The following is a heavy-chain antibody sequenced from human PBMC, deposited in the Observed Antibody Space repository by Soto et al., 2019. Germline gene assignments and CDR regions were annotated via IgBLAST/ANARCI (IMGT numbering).Heavy chain of an antibody. CDR1: GGSISSGGYY. CDR3: ARTSYDSSGTAADP. CDR2: IYYSGST. Sequence: QVQLQESGPGLVKPSQTLSLTCTVSGGSISSGGYYWSWIRQHPGKGLEWIGYIYYSGSTYYNPSLKSRVSLSVDTSKNQFSLKLSSVTAADTAVYYCARTSYDSSGTAADPWGQGTLVTVSS. D-gene: IGHD3-22*01. V-gene: IGHV4-31*03. J-gene: IGHJ5*02.